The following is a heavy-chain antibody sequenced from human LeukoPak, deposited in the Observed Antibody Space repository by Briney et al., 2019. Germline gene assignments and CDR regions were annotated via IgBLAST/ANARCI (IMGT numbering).Heavy chain of an antibody. CDR3: ARHPPNYDILTGYYITCYFDY. Sequence: SETLSLTCTVSGGSISSSSYYWGWIRQPPGKGLEWIGSIYYSGSTYSNPSLKSRVTISVDTSKNQFSLNLSSVTAADTAVYYCARHPPNYDILTGYYITCYFDYWGQGTLVTVSS. D-gene: IGHD3-9*01. CDR1: GGSISSSSYY. V-gene: IGHV4-39*01. CDR2: IYYSGST. J-gene: IGHJ4*02.